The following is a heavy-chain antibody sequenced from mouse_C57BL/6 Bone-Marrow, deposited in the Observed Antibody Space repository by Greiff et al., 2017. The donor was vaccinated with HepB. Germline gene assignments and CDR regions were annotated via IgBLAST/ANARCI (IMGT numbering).Heavy chain of an antibody. Sequence: EVQLVESGPVLVKPGPSVKISCKASGFTFTDYYMHWVKQSHGKSLEWIGLVYPYNGGTSYNQKFKGKATLTVDTSSSTAYMELNSLTSEDSAVYYCARSDYYDYDWFAYWGQGTLVTVSA. CDR1: GFTFTDYY. J-gene: IGHJ3*01. D-gene: IGHD2-4*01. CDR3: ARSDYYDYDWFAY. CDR2: VYPYNGGT. V-gene: IGHV1-36*01.